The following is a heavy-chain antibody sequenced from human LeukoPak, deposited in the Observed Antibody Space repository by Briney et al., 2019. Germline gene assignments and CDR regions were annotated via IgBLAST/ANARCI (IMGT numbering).Heavy chain of an antibody. J-gene: IGHJ4*02. CDR1: GYSFTNYA. V-gene: IGHV1-18*01. Sequence: GASVKVSCKASGYSFTNYAITWVRQAPGQGLEWMGWITTYNGNTNYAQKFHGRVTMTTDTSTTTAYMELRSLRSDDTAVYYCARVSHILVVTGKPLDYWGQGTLVTVSS. CDR2: ITTYNGNT. D-gene: IGHD2-21*02. CDR3: ARVSHILVVTGKPLDY.